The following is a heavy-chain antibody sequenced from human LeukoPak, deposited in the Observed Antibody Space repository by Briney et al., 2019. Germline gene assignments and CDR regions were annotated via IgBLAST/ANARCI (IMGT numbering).Heavy chain of an antibody. CDR1: GGSFSGYY. J-gene: IGHJ5*02. Sequence: SETLSLTCAVYGGSFSGYYWSWIRQPPGKGLEWIGEINYSGSTNYNPSLKSRVTISVDTSKNQFSLKLSSVTAADTAVYYCASRGCSSTSCYERGHWFDPWGQGTLVTVSS. CDR2: INYSGST. CDR3: ASRGCSSTSCYERGHWFDP. D-gene: IGHD2-2*01. V-gene: IGHV4-34*01.